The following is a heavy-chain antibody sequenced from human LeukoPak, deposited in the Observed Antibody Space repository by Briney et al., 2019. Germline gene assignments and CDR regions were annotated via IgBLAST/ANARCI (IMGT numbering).Heavy chain of an antibody. CDR1: GGSISSYY. J-gene: IGHJ4*02. CDR2: IYYSGST. Sequence: SETLSLTCTVSGGSISSYYWSWIRQPPGKGLEWIGYIYYSGSTNYNPSLKSRVTISVDTSKNQFSLKLSSVTAADTAVYYCARNRKGEPFDYWGQGTLVTASS. V-gene: IGHV4-59*01. CDR3: ARNRKGEPFDY.